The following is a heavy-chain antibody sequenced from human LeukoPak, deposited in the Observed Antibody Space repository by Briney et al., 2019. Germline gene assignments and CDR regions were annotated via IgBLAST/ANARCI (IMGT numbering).Heavy chain of an antibody. CDR1: GFTFSSYA. V-gene: IGHV3-23*01. CDR3: AKGSYYDSSGSFYFDY. J-gene: IGHJ4*02. D-gene: IGHD3-22*01. Sequence: GGSLRLSCAASGFTFSSYAMSWVRQAPGMGLEWVSGISGSGDNTYYADSVKGRFTISRDNSKNTLYVQVNSLGTEDTAAYYCAKGSYYDSSGSFYFDYWGQGTLVTVSS. CDR2: ISGSGDNT.